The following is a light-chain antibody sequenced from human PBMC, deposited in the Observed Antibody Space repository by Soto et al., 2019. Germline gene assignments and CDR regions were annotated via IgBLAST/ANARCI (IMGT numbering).Light chain of an antibody. Sequence: DIQVTQTPSSLSASVGDRVTISCRASQSVRTYLNWYQQKPGKAPNLLIYGVSTLHSGVPSRFSGTGSGTDFTLTISSLQPEDFASYYCQQSYSTPWTFGPGTNVDIK. CDR2: GVS. V-gene: IGKV1-39*01. CDR3: QQSYSTPWT. CDR1: QSVRTY. J-gene: IGKJ1*01.